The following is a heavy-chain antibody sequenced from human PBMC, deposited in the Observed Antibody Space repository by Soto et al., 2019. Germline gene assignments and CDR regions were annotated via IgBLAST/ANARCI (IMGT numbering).Heavy chain of an antibody. Sequence: SETLSLTCTVLEAFIGHVGVSWSWIRKSPGKGREWIGYINHFETTYFHTSFKSRLSMSIDRSRNMFSLNLGSVTAADMAVYYCGSGGGYDAFDHCGQGVPVTVSS. V-gene: IGHV4-30-2*06. CDR3: GSGGGYDAFDH. D-gene: IGHD5-12*01. CDR2: INHFETT. J-gene: IGHJ4*02. CDR1: EAFIGHVGVS.